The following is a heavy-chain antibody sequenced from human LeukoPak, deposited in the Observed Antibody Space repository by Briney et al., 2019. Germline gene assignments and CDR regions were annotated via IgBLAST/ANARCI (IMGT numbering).Heavy chain of an antibody. V-gene: IGHV3-66*01. CDR1: GFTVSNNY. D-gene: IGHD3-22*01. CDR3: ARDQVDYDIPDHFDY. Sequence: GGSLRLSCAASGFTVSNNYMTWVRQAPGKGLEWVSLIHSGGSTYYADSVKGRFTISRDSSKNTLYLQMSSLRADDTAVYYCARDQVDYDIPDHFDYWGKGTLVAVSS. CDR2: IHSGGST. J-gene: IGHJ4*02.